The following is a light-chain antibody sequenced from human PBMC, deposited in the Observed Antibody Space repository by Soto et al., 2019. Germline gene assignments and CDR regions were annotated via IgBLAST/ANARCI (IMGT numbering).Light chain of an antibody. Sequence: EIAMTQSPDTLSVSPGERATLSCRASQTVSTFLAWYQQKPGQAPRLIVYDASKRAPGIPARFIGSGSGTDFTLTVSSLEPEDFALYYCQQRSGWPTFGQGTRLEI. J-gene: IGKJ5*01. CDR3: QQRSGWPT. CDR1: QTVSTF. CDR2: DAS. V-gene: IGKV3-11*01.